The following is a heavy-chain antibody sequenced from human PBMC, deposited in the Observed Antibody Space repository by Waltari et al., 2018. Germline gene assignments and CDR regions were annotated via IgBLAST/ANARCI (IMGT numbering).Heavy chain of an antibody. D-gene: IGHD5-12*01. Sequence: QLQLQESGPGLVKPSETLALTCSVSGGSITTNRHYWGWIRQPPGQGLEWIGTISYTGATYSSPSLRGRLTLSRDTTMNQLSLKLGSVTAADTAVYYCATYIGASVGTAAFDVWGQGTMVTVSS. J-gene: IGHJ3*01. CDR1: GGSITTNRHY. CDR3: ATYIGASVGTAAFDV. CDR2: ISYTGAT. V-gene: IGHV4-39*01.